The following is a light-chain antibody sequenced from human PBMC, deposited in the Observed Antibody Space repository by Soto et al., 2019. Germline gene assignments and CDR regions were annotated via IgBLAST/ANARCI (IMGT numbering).Light chain of an antibody. V-gene: IGKV2-28*01. CDR2: LGS. Sequence: DIMMTQSPLSLPVTPGEPASISCRSSQSLLHSNGYNYLDWYLQRPGQSPQVLIYLGSNRASGVPDRFSGSGSGTDFTLKISRVEAEDVGVYYCMQPLQTPWTFGQVTKVEIK. CDR3: MQPLQTPWT. J-gene: IGKJ1*01. CDR1: QSLLHSNGYNY.